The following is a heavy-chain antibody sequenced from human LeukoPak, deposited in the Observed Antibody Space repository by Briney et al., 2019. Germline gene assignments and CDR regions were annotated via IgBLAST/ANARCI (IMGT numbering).Heavy chain of an antibody. Sequence: GGSLRLSCEASGLTFGDYWMTWVRQAPGKGLECVASIKQDGTETHYVGSVEGRFAISRDNAKNSLSLQVNSLRAEDTAVYYCATYWRYFDWLLSDVWGLGTMVTVSS. D-gene: IGHD3-9*01. J-gene: IGHJ3*01. V-gene: IGHV3-7*05. CDR2: IKQDGTET. CDR1: GLTFGDYW. CDR3: ATYWRYFDWLLSDV.